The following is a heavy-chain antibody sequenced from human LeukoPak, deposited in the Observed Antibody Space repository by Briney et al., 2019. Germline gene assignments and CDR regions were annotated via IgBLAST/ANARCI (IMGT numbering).Heavy chain of an antibody. CDR2: IYYSGST. Sequence: SETLSLTCTVSGGSISSSSYYWGWIRQPPGKGLEWIGSIYYSGSTYYNPSLKSRFTISVDTSKNQFSLKLSSVTAADTAVYYCARLYYDFWSGYYHDNWFDHWGQGTLVTVSS. J-gene: IGHJ5*02. CDR3: ARLYYDFWSGYYHDNWFDH. V-gene: IGHV4-39*01. CDR1: GGSISSSSYY. D-gene: IGHD3-3*01.